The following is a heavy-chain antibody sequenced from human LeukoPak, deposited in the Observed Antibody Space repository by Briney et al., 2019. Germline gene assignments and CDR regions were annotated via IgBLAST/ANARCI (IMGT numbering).Heavy chain of an antibody. Sequence: ASVTVSSTPTVYSFTAYYIFGRRQAPGQGLECMGWINLYNGATKYAQRFQSRVTITRDTSISTAYMELSRLRSDDTATYYCASWAGGNEPVASFDFRVQAALVTVSS. CDR1: VYSFTAYY. CDR2: INLYNGAT. J-gene: IGHJ4*02. CDR3: ASWAGGNEPVASFDF. D-gene: IGHD1-14*01. V-gene: IGHV1-2*02.